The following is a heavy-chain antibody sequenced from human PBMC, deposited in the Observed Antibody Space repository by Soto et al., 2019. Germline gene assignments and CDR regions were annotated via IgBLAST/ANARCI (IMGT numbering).Heavy chain of an antibody. CDR1: GFTFSSYS. J-gene: IGHJ6*02. D-gene: IGHD5-18*01. CDR3: ARDLQLWLGGGGYYYGMDV. CDR2: ISSSSSYI. V-gene: IGHV3-21*01. Sequence: EVQLVESGGGLVKPGGSLRLSCAASGFTFSSYSMNWVRQAPGKGLEWVSSISSSSSYIYYADSVKGRFNISRDNAKNSLYLQMNSLRAEDTAVYYCARDLQLWLGGGGYYYGMDVWGQGTTVTVSS.